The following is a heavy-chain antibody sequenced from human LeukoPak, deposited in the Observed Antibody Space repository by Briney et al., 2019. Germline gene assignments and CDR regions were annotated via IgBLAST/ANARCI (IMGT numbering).Heavy chain of an antibody. CDR1: GYTFTGYY. D-gene: IGHD6-13*01. CDR3: ARVGIAGHFDAFDI. Sequence: ASVKVSCKASGYTFTGYYTHWVRQAPGQGLEWMGWISAYNGNTNYAQKLQGRVTMTTDTSTSTAYMELRSLRSDDTAVYYCARVGIAGHFDAFDIWGQGTMVTVSS. CDR2: ISAYNGNT. J-gene: IGHJ3*02. V-gene: IGHV1-18*04.